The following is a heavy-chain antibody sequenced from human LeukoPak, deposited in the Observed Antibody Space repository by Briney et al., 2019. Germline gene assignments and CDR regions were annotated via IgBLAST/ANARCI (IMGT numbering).Heavy chain of an antibody. J-gene: IGHJ6*03. CDR3: ARDSNDSGTYYYMDV. CDR2: ISSSSNYK. Sequence: GGSLRLSCAGSGFTFRTYSMNWVRQAPGKGLEWVSLISSSSNYKYYANSEKGRFTVSRDNAKNSLYLQIDSLRAEDTAVYYCARDSNDSGTYYYMDVWGKGTTVTVSS. CDR1: GFTFRTYS. D-gene: IGHD3-10*01. V-gene: IGHV3-21*01.